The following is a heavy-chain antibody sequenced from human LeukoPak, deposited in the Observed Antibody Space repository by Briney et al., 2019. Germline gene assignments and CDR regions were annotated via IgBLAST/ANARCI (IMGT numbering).Heavy chain of an antibody. J-gene: IGHJ4*02. CDR2: ISYDGSNK. CDR1: GFTFSSYA. D-gene: IGHD6-19*01. Sequence: GRSLRLSCAASGFTFSSYAMHWVRQAPGKGLEWVAVISYDGSNKYHADSVKGRFTISRDNSKNTLYLQMNSLGAEDTAVYYCARELEQWLVLSYWGQGTLVTVSS. V-gene: IGHV3-30-3*01. CDR3: ARELEQWLVLSY.